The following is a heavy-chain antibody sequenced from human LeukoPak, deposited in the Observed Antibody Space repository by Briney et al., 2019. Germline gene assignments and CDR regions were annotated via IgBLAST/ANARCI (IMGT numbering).Heavy chain of an antibody. D-gene: IGHD1-26*01. CDR3: ASLGQGGSSDSDY. V-gene: IGHV3-30-3*01. CDR1: GFTFSSYA. J-gene: IGHJ4*02. CDR2: ISYDGSNK. Sequence: GRSLRLSCAASGFTFSSYAMHWVRQAPGKGLEWVAVISYDGSNKYYADSVKGRFTISRDNSKNTLYLQVNSLRAEDTAVYYCASLGQGGSSDSDYWGQGTLVTVSS.